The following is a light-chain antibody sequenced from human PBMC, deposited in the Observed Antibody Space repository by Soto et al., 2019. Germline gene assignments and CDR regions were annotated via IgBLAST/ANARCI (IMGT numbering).Light chain of an antibody. CDR3: QQYGSSSWT. J-gene: IGKJ1*01. CDR2: GAS. V-gene: IGKV3-20*01. Sequence: EIVLTQSPGTLSLSPGERGTLSCRASQSVSSSYLAWYQQKPGQPPRLLIYGASSRATGIPDRFSGSRSGTDFTLPISRLEPEDFSVYYCQQYGSSSWTFGQGTKVDIK. CDR1: QSVSSSY.